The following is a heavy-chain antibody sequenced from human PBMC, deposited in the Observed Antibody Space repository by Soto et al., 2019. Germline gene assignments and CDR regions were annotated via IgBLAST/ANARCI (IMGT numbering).Heavy chain of an antibody. Sequence: QVHLVESGGGVVKPGRSLRLSCAASGFTFSNYDMHWVRQAPGKGLEWVAPILYDGSNKHYADSVKGRFTISRDNSKNALFLQMNSLTAEDAALYYCAKDHGECSGGGCYSSGNTYFDYWGQGTLVTVSS. J-gene: IGHJ4*02. CDR3: AKDHGECSGGGCYSSGNTYFDY. CDR2: ILYDGSNK. D-gene: IGHD2-15*01. V-gene: IGHV3-30*18. CDR1: GFTFSNYD.